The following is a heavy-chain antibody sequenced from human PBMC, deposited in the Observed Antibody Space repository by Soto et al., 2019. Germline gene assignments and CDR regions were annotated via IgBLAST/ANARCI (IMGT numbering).Heavy chain of an antibody. CDR2: IKKDGSEK. V-gene: IGHV3-7*01. D-gene: IGHD3-10*01. J-gene: IGHJ3*02. CDR1: GFTFSSYW. Sequence: EVQLVESGGGLVQPGGSLRLSCAASGFTFSSYWMSWVRQAPGKGLEWVANIKKDGSEKYYVDSVKGRFTISRDNAENSLYLQMNSLRADDTAVYYCARGNGAPGAFDIWGHGIMVTVSS. CDR3: ARGNGAPGAFDI.